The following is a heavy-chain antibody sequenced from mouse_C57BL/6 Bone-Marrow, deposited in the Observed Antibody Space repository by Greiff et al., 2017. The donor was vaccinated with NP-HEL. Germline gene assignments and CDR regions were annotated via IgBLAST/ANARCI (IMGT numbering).Heavy chain of an antibody. CDR3: ARERSYYGSSYDY. CDR1: GYSFTDYN. V-gene: IGHV1-39*01. J-gene: IGHJ2*01. CDR2: INPNYGTT. D-gene: IGHD1-1*01. Sequence: VQLKQSGPELVKPGASVKISCTASGYSFTDYNMNWVKRSNGKSLEWIGVINPNYGTTSYNQKFKGKTTLTVDQSSSTAYMQLNSLTSEDSAVYYCARERSYYGSSYDYWGQGTTLTVSS.